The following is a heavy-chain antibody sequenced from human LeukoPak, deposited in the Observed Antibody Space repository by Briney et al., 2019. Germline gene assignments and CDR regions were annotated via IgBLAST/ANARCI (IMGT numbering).Heavy chain of an antibody. CDR3: AKKTTPIVVVIPGGPGDAFDI. V-gene: IGHV3-23*01. J-gene: IGHJ3*02. Sequence: PGGSLRLSCAASGFTFSSYAMSWVRQAPGKGLEWVSAISGSGGSTYYADSVKGRFTISRDNSKNTLYLQMNSLRAEDTAVYYCAKKTTPIVVVIPGGPGDAFDIWGQGTMVTVSS. CDR2: ISGSGGST. CDR1: GFTFSSYA. D-gene: IGHD3-22*01.